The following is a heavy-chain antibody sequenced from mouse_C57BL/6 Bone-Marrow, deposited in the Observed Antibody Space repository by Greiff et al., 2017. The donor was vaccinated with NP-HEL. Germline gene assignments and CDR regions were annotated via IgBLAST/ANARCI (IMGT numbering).Heavy chain of an antibody. Sequence: EVKLMESGGGLVQPGGSLKLSCAASGFTFSDYYMYWVRQTPEKRLEWVAYISNGGGSTYYPDTVKGRFTISRDNAKNTLYLQMSRLKYEDTAMYYCARRYYGSSLDYWGQGTTLTVSA. D-gene: IGHD1-1*01. CDR1: GFTFSDYY. CDR2: ISNGGGST. J-gene: IGHJ2*01. CDR3: ARRYYGSSLDY. V-gene: IGHV5-12*01.